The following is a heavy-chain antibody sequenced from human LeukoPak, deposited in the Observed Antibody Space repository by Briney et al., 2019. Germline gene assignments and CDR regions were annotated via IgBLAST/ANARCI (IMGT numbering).Heavy chain of an antibody. Sequence: PSETLSLTCAVSGASISSGGYSWSWIRQPPGKGLEWIGYIYYSGSTYYNPSLKSRVIISVDTSKNQFSLKLSSVTAADTAVYYCASGGDYYYYYYMDVWGKGTTVTVSS. CDR2: IYYSGST. CDR3: ASGGDYYYYYYMDV. D-gene: IGHD2-21*02. J-gene: IGHJ6*03. CDR1: GASISSGGYS. V-gene: IGHV4-30-4*07.